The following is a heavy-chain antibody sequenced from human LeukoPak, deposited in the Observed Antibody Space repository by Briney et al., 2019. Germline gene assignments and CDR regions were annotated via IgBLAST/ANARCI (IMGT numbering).Heavy chain of an antibody. D-gene: IGHD3-16*02. CDR2: IYYSGST. Sequence: SETLSLTCTVSGGSISSYYWSWIRQPPGKGLEWIGYIYYSGSTNYNPSLKSRVTISVDTSKNQFSLKLSSVTAADTAVYYCARDGHDYVWGSYRWDYWGQGTLVTVSS. J-gene: IGHJ4*02. V-gene: IGHV4-59*12. CDR1: GGSISSYY. CDR3: ARDGHDYVWGSYRWDY.